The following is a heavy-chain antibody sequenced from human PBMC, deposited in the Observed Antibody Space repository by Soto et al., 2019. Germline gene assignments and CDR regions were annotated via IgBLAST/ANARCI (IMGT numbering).Heavy chain of an antibody. V-gene: IGHV3-30*18. Sequence: QVQLVESGGGVVQPGRSLRLSCAASGFTFSSYGMHWVRQAPGKGLEWVAVISDDGSNKYNADSVKGRFTISRDNAKVTLYLEMTRMRAEDKVVYYCAKDWGIGYYVSEYFQHWGQGTLVTVSS. CDR1: GFTFSSYG. CDR3: AKDWGIGYYVSEYFQH. D-gene: IGHD3-10*02. CDR2: ISDDGSNK. J-gene: IGHJ1*01.